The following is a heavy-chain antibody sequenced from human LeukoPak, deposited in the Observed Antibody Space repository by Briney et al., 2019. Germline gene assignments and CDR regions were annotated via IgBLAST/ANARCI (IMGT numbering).Heavy chain of an antibody. CDR1: GGSFSGYY. V-gene: IGHV4-34*01. Sequence: SETLSLTCAVYGGSFSGYYWSWIRQPPGKGLEWMGEINHSGSTNYNLSLKSRVTISVDTSKNQFSLKLSSVTAADTAVYYYARRLSRPRSGSHIDYWSQGTLVTVSS. CDR2: INHSGST. J-gene: IGHJ4*02. D-gene: IGHD3-22*01. CDR3: ARRLSRPRSGSHIDY.